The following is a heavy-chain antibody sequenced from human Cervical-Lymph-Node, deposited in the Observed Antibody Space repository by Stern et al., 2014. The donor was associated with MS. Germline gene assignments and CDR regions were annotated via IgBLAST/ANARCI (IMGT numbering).Heavy chain of an antibody. J-gene: IGHJ4*02. CDR2: VSHSGTS. CDR1: GVSLSGGHNY. V-gene: IGHV4-31*02. CDR3: ARGDFSCLTGYD. Sequence: QVQLQESGSGPVKPSQTLSLTCSVSGVSLSGGHNYWSWIRQQPGKGLEWIGYVSHSGTSYFNPSLKSRVSMSIDTSQKHFSLNLTSVTAADTAVYYCARGDFSCLTGYDWGQGTLVTVTS. D-gene: IGHD5-12*01.